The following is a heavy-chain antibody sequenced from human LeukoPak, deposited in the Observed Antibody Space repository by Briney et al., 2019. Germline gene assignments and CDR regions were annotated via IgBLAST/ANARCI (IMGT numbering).Heavy chain of an antibody. Sequence: ASVKVSCKASGGTFSSYAISWVRQAPGQGLEWMGGIIPIFGTANYAQKFQGRVTITTDESTSTAYMELSSLRSEDTAVYYCAQIAASGTGYHYYYMDVWGKGTTVTVSS. CDR3: AQIAASGTGYHYYYMDV. CDR2: IIPIFGTA. V-gene: IGHV1-69*05. D-gene: IGHD6-13*01. CDR1: GGTFSSYA. J-gene: IGHJ6*03.